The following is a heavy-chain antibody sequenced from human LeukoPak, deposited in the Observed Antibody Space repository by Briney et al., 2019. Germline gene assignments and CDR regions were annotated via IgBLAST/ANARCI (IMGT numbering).Heavy chain of an antibody. CDR2: ISSNGGST. Sequence: GGSLRLSCAASGFTFSSYAMHWVRQAPGKGLEYVSAISSNGGSTYYANSVKGRFTISRDNSKNTLYLQMGSLRAEDMAVYHCARAERSTSSTGPFDYWGQGTLVTVSS. J-gene: IGHJ4*02. CDR3: ARAERSTSSTGPFDY. V-gene: IGHV3-64*01. CDR1: GFTFSSYA. D-gene: IGHD2-2*01.